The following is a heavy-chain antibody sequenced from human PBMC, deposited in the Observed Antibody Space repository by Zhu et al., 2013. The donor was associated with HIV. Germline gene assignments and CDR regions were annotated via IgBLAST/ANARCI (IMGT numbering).Heavy chain of an antibody. D-gene: IGHD3-16*01. J-gene: IGHJ1*01. Sequence: QVQLVQSGAEVKKPGASVKVSCKASGYTFTSHFIHWVRQAPGQGLEWMGIVNPRGGGTASAQKFLGRVTMSSDTSTSTVYMELRSLTSEDTALYYCSRAVGGDYRDVVAGHWGRGTLVTVSS. CDR1: GYTFTSHF. CDR2: VNPRGGGT. V-gene: IGHV1-46*01. CDR3: SRAVGGDYRDVVAGH.